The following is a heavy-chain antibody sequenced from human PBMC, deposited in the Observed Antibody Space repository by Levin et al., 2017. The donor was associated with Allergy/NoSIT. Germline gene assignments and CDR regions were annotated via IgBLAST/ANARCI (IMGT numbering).Heavy chain of an antibody. CDR3: ARGPLAAAGHY. V-gene: IGHV3-11*01. J-gene: IGHJ4*02. CDR2: ISCTSSAI. Sequence: GGSLRLSCAASGFTFSDYYMSWIRQAPGKGLELVSYISCTSSAIIYADSVKGRFTISRDNAQNSLYLQMNSLRAEDTAVYFCARGPLAAAGHYWGQGALVTVSS. CDR1: GFTFSDYY. D-gene: IGHD6-13*01.